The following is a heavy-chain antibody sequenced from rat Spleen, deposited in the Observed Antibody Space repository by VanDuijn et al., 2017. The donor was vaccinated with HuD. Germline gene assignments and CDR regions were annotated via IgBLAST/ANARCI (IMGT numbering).Heavy chain of an antibody. V-gene: IGHV5S13*01. D-gene: IGHD1-11*01. J-gene: IGHJ3*01. CDR1: GLTFSDYY. Sequence: EVQLVESGGGLMQPGRSLKLSCAASGLTFSDYYMAWLRQAPPKGLEWIASISSDGDNTYYRDSVKGRFTISRDNAKNTQYLQMDSLRSEDTATYYCTRHGGLRNWFAYWGQGTLVTVSS. CDR3: TRHGGLRNWFAY. CDR2: ISSDGDNT.